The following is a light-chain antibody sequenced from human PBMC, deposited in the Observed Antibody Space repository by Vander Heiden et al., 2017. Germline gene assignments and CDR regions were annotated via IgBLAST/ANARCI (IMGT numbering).Light chain of an antibody. V-gene: IGKV1-5*01. CDR3: QQYNSYRRT. Sequence: DIQMTQSPSTLSASVGDSVTITCRASQSISSWLAWYQQKPGKAPKLLIYDASSLESGVPSRFSGSGSGTEFTLTISSLQPDDFATYYCQQYNSYRRTFGQGTKVEIK. CDR2: DAS. J-gene: IGKJ1*01. CDR1: QSISSW.